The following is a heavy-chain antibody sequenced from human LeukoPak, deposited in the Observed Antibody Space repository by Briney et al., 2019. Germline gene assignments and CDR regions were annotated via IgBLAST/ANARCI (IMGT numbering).Heavy chain of an antibody. CDR1: GFTFSNHQ. CDR2: IKQDGGEK. V-gene: IGHV3-7*05. CDR3: ARWNYDSGSWVLDY. D-gene: IGHD3-10*01. J-gene: IGHJ4*02. Sequence: GGSLRLSCAGSGFTFSNHQMNWVRRAPGKGLEWVAKIKQDGGEKHYVDSVKGRFTISRDNAKNSLYLQMNSLRVEDTAMYYCARWNYDSGSWVLDYWGQGTLVAVSS.